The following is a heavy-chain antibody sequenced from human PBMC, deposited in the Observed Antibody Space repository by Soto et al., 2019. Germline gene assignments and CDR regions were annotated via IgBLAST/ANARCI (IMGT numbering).Heavy chain of an antibody. CDR3: ARDSLEGVTTQFYYYYMDV. J-gene: IGHJ6*03. CDR1: GGTLSSYT. Sequence: QVQLVQSGAEVKKPGSSVKVSCKASGGTLSSYTISWVRQAPGQGLEWMGRIIPILGIANYAQKFQGRVTITADKSTSTAYMELSSLRSEDTAVYYCARDSLEGVTTQFYYYYMDVWGKGTTVTVSS. V-gene: IGHV1-69*08. CDR2: IIPILGIA. D-gene: IGHD4-17*01.